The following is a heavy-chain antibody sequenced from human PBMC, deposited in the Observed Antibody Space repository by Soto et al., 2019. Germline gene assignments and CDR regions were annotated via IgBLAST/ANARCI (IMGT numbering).Heavy chain of an antibody. J-gene: IGHJ5*02. CDR1: GSTLSNTG. V-gene: IGHV3-30*18. CDR2: ISHDGSNT. CDR3: AKDWGSSGWFNWFDP. D-gene: IGHD6-19*01. Sequence: QVQLVESGGGVVQPGRSLRLSCVASGSTLSNTGMHWVRQAPGKGLEWVAMISHDGSNTYYGDSVKGRFTISRDNSWNTLYLQMDSLRPEDTSVYYCAKDWGSSGWFNWFDPWGQGTLVTVSS.